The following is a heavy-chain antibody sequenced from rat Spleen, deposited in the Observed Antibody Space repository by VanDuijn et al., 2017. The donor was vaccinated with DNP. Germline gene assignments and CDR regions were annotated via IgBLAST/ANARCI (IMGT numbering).Heavy chain of an antibody. CDR3: TRGGGSFDY. V-gene: IGHV5-46*01. CDR2: ISTSGGST. Sequence: EVQLVESGGGLVQPGRSMKLSCAASGFTFSSFPMAWVRQAPTKGLEWVATISTSGGSTYYRDSVKGRFTISRDNAKSTLYLQINSLRSEDTATYYCTRGGGSFDYWGQGVMVTVSS. D-gene: IGHD4-4*01. J-gene: IGHJ2*01. CDR1: GFTFSSFP.